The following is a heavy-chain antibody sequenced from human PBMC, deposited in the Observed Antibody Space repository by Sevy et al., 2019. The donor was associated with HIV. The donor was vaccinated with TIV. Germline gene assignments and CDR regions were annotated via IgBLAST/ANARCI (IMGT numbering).Heavy chain of an antibody. Sequence: GGSLRLSCAASGFSFSSYGMHWVRQAPGKGLEWMSYIQYDGSNKDYGDSVKGRFTISRDNSKNTLYLQMNSLRVEDTAVFYCVKVGGGEGGDHWGQGTLVTVSS. J-gene: IGHJ4*02. CDR2: IQYDGSNK. D-gene: IGHD2-21*01. V-gene: IGHV3-30*02. CDR3: VKVGGGEGGDH. CDR1: GFSFSSYG.